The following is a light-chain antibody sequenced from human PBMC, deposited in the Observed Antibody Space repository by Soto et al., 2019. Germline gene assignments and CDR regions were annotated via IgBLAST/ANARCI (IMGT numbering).Light chain of an antibody. CDR3: QQYGSSPRT. CDR2: GAS. CDR1: QSVSSSY. V-gene: IGKV3-20*01. J-gene: IGKJ3*01. Sequence: EIVLTQSPGTLSLSPGERATLSCRARQSVSSSYLAWYQQKPGQAPRLLIYGASSRATGIPDRFSGSGSGTDFTLTISRLEPEDFALYYCQQYGSSPRTFGPGTKVDIK.